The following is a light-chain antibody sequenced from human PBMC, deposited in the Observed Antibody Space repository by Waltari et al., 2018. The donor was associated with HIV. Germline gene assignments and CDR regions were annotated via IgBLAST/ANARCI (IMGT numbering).Light chain of an antibody. Sequence: QSALTQPASVSGSPGQSITISCLGTNSDVGGYNYVSWYQQHPGKAPKLPIYEVTNLPSVLSNRFSGSKSGNTASLTISGLQAEDEADYYCSSYSPTSTVIFGGGTKLTVL. CDR3: SSYSPTSTVI. V-gene: IGLV2-14*01. J-gene: IGLJ2*01. CDR1: NSDVGGYNY. CDR2: EVT.